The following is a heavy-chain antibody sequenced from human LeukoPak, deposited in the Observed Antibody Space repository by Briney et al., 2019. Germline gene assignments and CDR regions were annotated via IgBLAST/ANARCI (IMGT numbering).Heavy chain of an antibody. CDR1: QFKFDTYG. V-gene: IGHV3-64*01. CDR2: INSDGRST. CDR3: ARSTDGSAHFDY. Sequence: GGSLRLSCSASQFKFDTYGMHWVRQTPGKGLEYVSEINSDGRSTYYANSVKGRFTISRDNAKYTLYLQMGSLKTEDMAVYYCARSTDGSAHFDYWGQGTLVTVFS. D-gene: IGHD1-1*01. J-gene: IGHJ4*02.